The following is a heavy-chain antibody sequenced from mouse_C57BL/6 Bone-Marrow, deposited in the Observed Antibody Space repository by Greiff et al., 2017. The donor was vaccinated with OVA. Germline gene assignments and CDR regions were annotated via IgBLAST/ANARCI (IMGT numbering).Heavy chain of an antibody. CDR3: ARKGAMDY. CDR1: GYAFSSSW. Sequence: VQLQQPGPELVKPGASVKLSCKASGYAFSSSWMHWVKQRPGQGLEWIGRIYPGDGDTNYNGKFKGKATLTADKSSSTAYMQLSSLTSEDSAVYFCARKGAMDYWGQGTSVTVSS. J-gene: IGHJ4*01. CDR2: IYPGDGDT. V-gene: IGHV1-82*01.